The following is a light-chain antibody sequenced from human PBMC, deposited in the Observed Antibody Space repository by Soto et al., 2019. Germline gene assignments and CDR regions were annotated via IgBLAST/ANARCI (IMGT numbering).Light chain of an antibody. V-gene: IGKV3-20*01. CDR3: QQYGSSRT. J-gene: IGKJ1*01. Sequence: EIVLTQSPGTLSLSPGERATLSCRASQSVSSSYLAWYQQKPGQAPGLLIYGASSRATGIPDRFSGSGSGTDFTLTISRLEPEDFAVYYCQQYGSSRTFGHGTKLEIK. CDR2: GAS. CDR1: QSVSSSY.